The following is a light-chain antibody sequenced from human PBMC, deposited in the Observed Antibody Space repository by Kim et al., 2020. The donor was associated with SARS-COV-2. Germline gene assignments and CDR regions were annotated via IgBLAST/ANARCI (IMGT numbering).Light chain of an antibody. V-gene: IGLV3-19*01. J-gene: IGLJ3*02. CDR2: GKS. CDR1: SLRGYF. CDR3: HSRDISGDLRV. Sequence: SSELTQDPAVSVALGQTVRNTCQGDSLRGYFASWYQQKPGQAPTLVFYGKSNRPSGISDRFSGSSSGNTASLTISGAQAEDEADYYCHSRDISGDLRVFGGGTNLTV.